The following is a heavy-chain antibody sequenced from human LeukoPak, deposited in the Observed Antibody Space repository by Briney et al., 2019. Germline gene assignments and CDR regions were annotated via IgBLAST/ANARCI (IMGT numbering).Heavy chain of an antibody. D-gene: IGHD3-22*01. Sequence: SQTLSLTCAISGDSVSSNSAAWNWIRQSPSRGLEWLGRTYYRSKWHIDYALSVKSRITINPDTSKNQFSLQLNSVTPEDTAVYYCARDPNYYDSSGSDALDIWGQGTMVTVSS. J-gene: IGHJ3*02. CDR2: TYYRSKWHI. CDR3: ARDPNYYDSSGSDALDI. V-gene: IGHV6-1*01. CDR1: GDSVSSNSAA.